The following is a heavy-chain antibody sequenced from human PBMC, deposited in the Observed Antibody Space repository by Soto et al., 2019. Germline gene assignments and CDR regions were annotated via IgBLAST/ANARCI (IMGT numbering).Heavy chain of an antibody. D-gene: IGHD3-3*01. V-gene: IGHV4-31*03. CDR3: AREERSGYYGADY. J-gene: IGHJ4*02. Sequence: QVQLQETGPGLVKPSQTLSLTCTVSGYSISSGGYYRSRIRQFPGRGLEWIGYIFYDGRTGYNPSLKCRISISVDSSKNQFSLRLSSVTAADTAVYFCAREERSGYYGADYWGQGTLVTVSS. CDR2: IFYDGRT. CDR1: GYSISSGGYY.